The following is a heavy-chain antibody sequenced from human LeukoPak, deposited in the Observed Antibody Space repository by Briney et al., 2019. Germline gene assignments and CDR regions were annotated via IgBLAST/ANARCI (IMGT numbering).Heavy chain of an antibody. CDR2: IYSSVST. CDR3: ARGYSYHYMDV. CDR1: GGSINNYY. J-gene: IGHJ6*03. V-gene: IGHV4-4*07. Sequence: SETLSLTCTVSGGSINNYYWSWIRQPAGKGLEWIGRIYSSVSTNYNTSGQSRVTIAVDKTKNQFSLEMSSVTAADTAVYYCARGYSYHYMDVWGKGTTVTVSS.